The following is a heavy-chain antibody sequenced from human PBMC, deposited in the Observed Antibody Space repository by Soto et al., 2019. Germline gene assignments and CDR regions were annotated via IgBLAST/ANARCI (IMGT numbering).Heavy chain of an antibody. CDR1: GGSISSYY. J-gene: IGHJ4*02. V-gene: IGHV4-59*01. CDR3: ARGRTGRGSYWGTKRQTTYYFDY. Sequence: PSETLSLTCTVSGGSISSYYWSWIRQPPGKGLEWIGYIYYSGSTNYNPSLKSRVTISVDTSKNQFSLKLSSVTAADTAVYYCARGRTGRGSYWGTKRQTTYYFDYWGQGTLVTVSS. CDR2: IYYSGST. D-gene: IGHD1-26*01.